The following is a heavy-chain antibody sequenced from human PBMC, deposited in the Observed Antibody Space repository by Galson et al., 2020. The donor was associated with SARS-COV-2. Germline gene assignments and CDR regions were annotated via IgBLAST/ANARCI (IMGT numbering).Heavy chain of an antibody. CDR3: ARTIAVAGRYYFDY. Sequence: GGSLRLSCAASGFTFSSYAMHWVRQAPGKGLEWVAVISYDGSNKYYADSVKGRFTISRDNSKNTLYLQMNSLRAEDTAVYYCARTIAVAGRYYFDYWGQGTLVTVSS. CDR1: GFTFSSYA. V-gene: IGHV3-30-3*01. CDR2: ISYDGSNK. D-gene: IGHD6-19*01. J-gene: IGHJ4*02.